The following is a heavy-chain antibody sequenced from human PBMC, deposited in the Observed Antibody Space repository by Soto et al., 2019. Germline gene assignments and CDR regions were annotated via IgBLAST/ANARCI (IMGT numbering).Heavy chain of an antibody. CDR1: GGSVSSGSYY. J-gene: IGHJ5*01. D-gene: IGHD6-13*01. CDR3: ARSGLWAAGTGWIDS. CDR2: IYDRGST. Sequence: SETLSLTCTVSGGSVSSGSYYWSWIRQPPGKGLEWSGYIYDRGSTNYNPSLKSRVTISVDTSKNQFSLKLSSVTAADTAVYYCARSGLWAAGTGWIDSWGQGTLVTVSS. V-gene: IGHV4-61*01.